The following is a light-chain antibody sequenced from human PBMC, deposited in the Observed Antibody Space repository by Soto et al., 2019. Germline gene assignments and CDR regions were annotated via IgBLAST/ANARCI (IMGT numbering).Light chain of an antibody. CDR1: QNIANC. CDR2: SAS. V-gene: IGKV1-12*01. J-gene: IGKJ5*01. CDR3: QQCNSFPIT. Sequence: DIQRNQSPSSVSASVGDRVTITCRASQNIANCLAWYQHKPGKPPHLRIYSASTLQSEVPSRFSGSGSGTDFTRTISSLQREDFSTYYCQQCNSFPITFGQGTRLEI.